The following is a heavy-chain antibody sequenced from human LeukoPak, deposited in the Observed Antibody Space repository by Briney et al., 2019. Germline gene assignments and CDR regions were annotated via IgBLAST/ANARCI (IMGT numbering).Heavy chain of an antibody. Sequence: ASVKVSCKASGGTFSSCAISWVRQAPGQGLEWMGGIIPIFGTANYAQKFQGRVTITTDESTSTAYMELSSLRSEDTAVYYCARPDSYDFWSGGFDYWGQGTLVTVSS. CDR1: GGTFSSCA. CDR2: IIPIFGTA. CDR3: ARPDSYDFWSGGFDY. V-gene: IGHV1-69*05. J-gene: IGHJ4*02. D-gene: IGHD3-3*01.